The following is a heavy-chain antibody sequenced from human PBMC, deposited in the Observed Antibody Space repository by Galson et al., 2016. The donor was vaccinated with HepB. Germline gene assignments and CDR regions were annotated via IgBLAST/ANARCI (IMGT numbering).Heavy chain of an antibody. V-gene: IGHV5-51*01. J-gene: IGHJ3*02. Sequence: QSGAEVKKPGESLKISCKCSGYSFTSYWIGWVRQMSGKGLECLGIIYPGDSDTRYSPSFQGQVTISADKSISTASLQWSSLEASDTATYYCATHKEKYEILPGYPAAFDIWGQGTMVTVS. D-gene: IGHD3-9*01. CDR3: ATHKEKYEILPGYPAAFDI. CDR2: IYPGDSDT. CDR1: GYSFTSYW.